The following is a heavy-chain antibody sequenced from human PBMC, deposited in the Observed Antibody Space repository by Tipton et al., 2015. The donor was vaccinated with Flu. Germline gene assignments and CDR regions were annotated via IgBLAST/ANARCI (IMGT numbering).Heavy chain of an antibody. Sequence: TLSLTCVVPGGSISSYNWWSWVRQPPGKGLEWIAEIYHDGRSNYYPSLKSRVTISLDKSKNQFSLTLNSVTAADTALYYCAKDGAYANGGFDVWGQGTMVTVSS. J-gene: IGHJ3*01. CDR1: GGSISSYNW. CDR2: IYHDGRS. CDR3: AKDGAYANGGFDV. V-gene: IGHV4-4*02. D-gene: IGHD2-8*01.